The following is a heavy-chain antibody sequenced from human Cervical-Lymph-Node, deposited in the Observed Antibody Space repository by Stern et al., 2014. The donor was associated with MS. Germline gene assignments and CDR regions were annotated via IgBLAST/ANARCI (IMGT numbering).Heavy chain of an antibody. V-gene: IGHV5-51*01. CDR3: ARQRYFDY. J-gene: IGHJ4*02. CDR1: GYTFTFYW. CDR2: IFPGASDI. Sequence: VQLVQSGPEVKKPGESLKISCQASGYTFTFYWIGWVRQMPGQGLEWIAIIFPGASDIRCSPSFQGQVTISADKSSSTAYLQWNNLKASDTAIYYCARQRYFDYWGQGTLVTVSS.